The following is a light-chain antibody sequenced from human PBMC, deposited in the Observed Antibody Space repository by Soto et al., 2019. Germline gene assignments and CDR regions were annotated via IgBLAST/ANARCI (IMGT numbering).Light chain of an antibody. CDR1: SSNIGSNY. J-gene: IGLJ2*01. CDR2: DNG. Sequence: QSVLTQPPSVSAAPGQKVTISCSGSSSNIGSNYVSWYQQLPGTAPKLLIYDNGKRPSGIPDRFSGSQSGTSATLGITGLQTGDEADYYFGTWDNSLSAVFGGGTKLTVL. CDR3: GTWDNSLSAV. V-gene: IGLV1-51*01.